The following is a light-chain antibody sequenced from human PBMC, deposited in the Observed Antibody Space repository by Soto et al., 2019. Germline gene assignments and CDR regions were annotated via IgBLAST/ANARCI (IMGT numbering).Light chain of an antibody. Sequence: EIVLTQSPATLSLSPGERATLSCRASQSVSSHLAWYQQKPGQAPRLLIYDVSTRATGIPARFSGSGSGTDFTLTIGSLEPEDFAVYYCQQSGNWPRFTFGPGTKVDFK. J-gene: IGKJ3*01. V-gene: IGKV3-11*01. CDR1: QSVSSH. CDR3: QQSGNWPRFT. CDR2: DVS.